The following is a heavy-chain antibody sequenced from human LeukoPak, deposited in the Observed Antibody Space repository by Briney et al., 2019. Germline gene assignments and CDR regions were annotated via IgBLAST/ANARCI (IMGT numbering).Heavy chain of an antibody. CDR3: ARFAGWMSRPRIDY. CDR2: IYYTGST. J-gene: IGHJ4*02. CDR1: GGSISSSSYF. V-gene: IGHV4-39*07. Sequence: SETLSLTCSVSGGSISSSSYFWGWIRQPPGKGLEWIGSIYYTGSTYYNPSLKSRVTISVDTSKNQFSLKLSSVTAADTAVYYCARFAGWMSRPRIDYWGQGTLVTVSS. D-gene: IGHD6-19*01.